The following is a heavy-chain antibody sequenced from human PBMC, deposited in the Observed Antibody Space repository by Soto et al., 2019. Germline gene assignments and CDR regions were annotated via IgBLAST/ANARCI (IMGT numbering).Heavy chain of an antibody. CDR1: GFTFSSYA. J-gene: IGHJ4*02. Sequence: GGSLRLSCAASGFTFSSYAMHWVRQAPGKGLEWVAVISYDGSNKYYADSVKGRFTISRDNSKNTLYLQMNSLRAEDTAVYYCASPLSTYSSSWRIDYWGQGTLVTVSS. CDR2: ISYDGSNK. V-gene: IGHV3-30-3*01. CDR3: ASPLSTYSSSWRIDY. D-gene: IGHD6-13*01.